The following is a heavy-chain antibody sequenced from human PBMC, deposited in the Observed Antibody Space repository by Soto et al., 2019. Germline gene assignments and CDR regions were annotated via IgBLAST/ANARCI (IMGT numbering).Heavy chain of an antibody. CDR1: GFTFSSYW. V-gene: IGHV3-7*01. Sequence: EVQLVESGGGLVQPGGSLRLSCAASGFTFSSYWMSWVRQAPGKGLEWEANIKQDGSEKSYVDSVKGRFTISRDNAKNSLYLQMNSLRAEDTAVYYCARIELRLLEWLLQEFDYWGQGTLVTVSS. CDR3: ARIELRLLEWLLQEFDY. J-gene: IGHJ4*02. CDR2: IKQDGSEK. D-gene: IGHD3-3*01.